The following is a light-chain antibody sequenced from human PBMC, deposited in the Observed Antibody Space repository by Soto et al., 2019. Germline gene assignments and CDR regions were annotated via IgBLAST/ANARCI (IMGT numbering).Light chain of an antibody. V-gene: IGKV1-5*03. CDR1: RSISSW. CDR3: QHYNSYSEA. Sequence: IQMTQSPSTLSASVGYRVTITCRASRSISSWLAWYQQKPGKAPKLLIYKASTLKSGVPSRFSGSGSGTEFTLTISSLQPDDFATYYCQHYNSYSEAFGQGTKVDIK. CDR2: KAS. J-gene: IGKJ1*01.